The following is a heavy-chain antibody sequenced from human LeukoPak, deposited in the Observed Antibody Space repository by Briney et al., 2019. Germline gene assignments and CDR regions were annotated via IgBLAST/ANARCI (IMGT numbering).Heavy chain of an antibody. CDR3: ARGRYYYGSGSPRSYYYYYYYMDV. V-gene: IGHV4-59*01. J-gene: IGHJ6*03. Sequence: SSETLSLTCTVSGGSISSYYWSWIRQPPGEGLEWIGYIYYSGSTNYNPSLKSRVTISVDTSKNQFSLKLSSVTAADAAVYYCARGRYYYGSGSPRSYYYYYYYMDVWGKGTTVTASS. CDR1: GGSISSYY. CDR2: IYYSGST. D-gene: IGHD3-10*01.